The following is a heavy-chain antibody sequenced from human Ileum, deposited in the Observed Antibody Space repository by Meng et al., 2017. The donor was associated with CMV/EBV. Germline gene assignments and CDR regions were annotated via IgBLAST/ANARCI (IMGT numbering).Heavy chain of an antibody. D-gene: IGHD2-15*01. J-gene: IGHJ4*02. V-gene: IGHV4-59*12. CDR1: GAYITPYY. CDR2: IYSSANA. CDR3: ARATSNIVARGFDY. Sequence: CTVSGAYITPYYWTWIRQPPGKGLEWIGYIYSSANADYNPSLKSRVNISVDTSKKQFFLTVNSVTAADTARYYCARATSNIVARGFDYWGQGILVTVSS.